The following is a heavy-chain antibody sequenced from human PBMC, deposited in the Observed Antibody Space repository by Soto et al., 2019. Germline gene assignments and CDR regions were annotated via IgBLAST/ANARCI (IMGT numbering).Heavy chain of an antibody. CDR3: AKDLTTVTTSHYFYGMDV. V-gene: IGHV3-30*18. CDR2: ISYGGTDK. J-gene: IGHJ6*02. D-gene: IGHD4-4*01. Sequence: PGGSLRLSCAASGFTFSGYGMHWVRQAPGKGLEWVAAISYGGTDKYYPDSVKGRFTISRDNSDYTLYLQVNSLRAEDTAVYYCAKDLTTVTTSHYFYGMDVWGQGTTVTVSS. CDR1: GFTFSGYG.